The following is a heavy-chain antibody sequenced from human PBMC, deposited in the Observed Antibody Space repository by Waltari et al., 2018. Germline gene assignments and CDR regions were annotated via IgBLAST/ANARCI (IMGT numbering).Heavy chain of an antibody. CDR3: VRHRTTYPLEIDY. Sequence: EVQLVQSGAEVKKPEESLRISCEGSGYSFTSPWISWVRQMPGKGLGRGGRIDPSDSFRNYGPAFEGHVTISVDQSLRTAYLQWDSLKASDTAIYYCVRHRTTYPLEIDYWGQGTLVTVSS. CDR1: GYSFTSPW. J-gene: IGHJ4*02. CDR2: IDPSDSFR. D-gene: IGHD2-2*01. V-gene: IGHV5-10-1*01.